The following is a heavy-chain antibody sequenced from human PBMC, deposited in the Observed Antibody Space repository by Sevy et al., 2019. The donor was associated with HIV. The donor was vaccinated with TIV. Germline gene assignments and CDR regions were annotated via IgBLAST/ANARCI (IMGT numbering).Heavy chain of an antibody. CDR3: AIDPRDGGDY. V-gene: IGHV3-53*01. CDR2: IYTGGSA. D-gene: IGHD3-16*01. J-gene: IGHJ4*02. CDR1: GFSVSSNY. Sequence: GGSLRLSCAASGFSVSSNYMSWVRQAPGKGLEWVSVIYTGGSAYSADSVKGRFTISRDNARSSLFLQMNSLRDEDTAVYYCAIDPRDGGDYWGQGTLVTVSS.